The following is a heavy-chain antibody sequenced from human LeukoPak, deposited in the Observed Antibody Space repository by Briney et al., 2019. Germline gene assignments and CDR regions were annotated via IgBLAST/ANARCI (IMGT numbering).Heavy chain of an antibody. D-gene: IGHD3-16*01. V-gene: IGHV4-4*07. Sequence: SETLSLTCTVSGGSISSYYWSWIRQPAGKGLEWIGRIYTSGSTNYNPSLKSRVTMSVDTSKNQFSLKLSSVTAADTAVYYCARVCIMITFGGLDYFDYWGQGTLVTVSS. CDR3: ARVCIMITFGGLDYFDY. CDR2: IYTSGST. J-gene: IGHJ4*02. CDR1: GGSISSYY.